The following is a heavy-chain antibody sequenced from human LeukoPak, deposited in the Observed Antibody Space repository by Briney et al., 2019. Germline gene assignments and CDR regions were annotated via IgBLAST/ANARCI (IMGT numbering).Heavy chain of an antibody. CDR2: IYYSGST. CDR3: TRGTEGYLQMAY. Sequence: KTSETLSLTCTVSGGSISNYYWSWIRQPPGKGLEWIGYIYYSGSTNYNPSLKSRVTISVDTSKNQFSLRLSSVTAADTAVYYCTRGTEGYLQMAYWGRGTLVTVSS. D-gene: IGHD5-24*01. J-gene: IGHJ4*02. CDR1: GGSISNYY. V-gene: IGHV4-59*01.